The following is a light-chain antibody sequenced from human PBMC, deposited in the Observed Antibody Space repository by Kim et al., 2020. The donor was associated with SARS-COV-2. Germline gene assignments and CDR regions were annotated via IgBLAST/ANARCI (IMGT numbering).Light chain of an antibody. CDR1: SSDVCSYNR. CDR3: SSYTSSSTVV. J-gene: IGLJ2*01. CDR2: EVS. V-gene: IGLV2-18*02. Sequence: GQSVTISCTGSSSDVCSYNRVSWYQQPPGTAPNLMIYEVSNRPSGVPDRFSGSKSGNTASLTISGRQAEDEADYYCSSYTSSSTVVFGGGTQLTVL.